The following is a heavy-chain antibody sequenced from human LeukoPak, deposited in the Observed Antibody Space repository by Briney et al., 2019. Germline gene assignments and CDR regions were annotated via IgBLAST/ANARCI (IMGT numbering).Heavy chain of an antibody. J-gene: IGHJ4*02. CDR1: GFTFSIYA. CDR2: ISDSGGST. Sequence: GGSLRLSCAASGFTFSIYAMSWIRQAPGKGLEWVSVISDSGGSTYYADSVKGRFTISRDNSKNTLNLQMNSLRAEDTAVYYCVKDRTGTYTLDYWGQGTLVTVSS. D-gene: IGHD3-10*01. V-gene: IGHV3-23*01. CDR3: VKDRTGTYTLDY.